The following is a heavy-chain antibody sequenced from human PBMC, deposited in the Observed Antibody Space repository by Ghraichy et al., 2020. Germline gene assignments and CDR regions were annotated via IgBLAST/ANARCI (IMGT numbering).Heavy chain of an antibody. CDR2: ISGSGGST. J-gene: IGHJ4*02. CDR1: GFTFSSYA. Sequence: GGSLRLSCAASGFTFSSYAMSWVRQAPGKGLEWVSAISGSGGSTYYADSVKGRFTISRDNSKNTLYLQMNSLRAEDTAVYYCAKGPRADCGLGYYFDYWGQGTLVTVPS. V-gene: IGHV3-23*01. CDR3: AKGPRADCGLGYYFDY. D-gene: IGHD4/OR15-4a*01.